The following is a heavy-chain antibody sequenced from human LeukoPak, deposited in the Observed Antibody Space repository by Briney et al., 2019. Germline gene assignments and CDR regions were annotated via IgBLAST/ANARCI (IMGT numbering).Heavy chain of an antibody. V-gene: IGHV4-38-2*01. D-gene: IGHD4-17*01. J-gene: IGHJ4*02. Sequence: PSETLSLTCAVSGYSISSGYYWGWVRQPLGKGLEWIGSISHSGSTYSNPSLKSRVTLSVDTSKNQFSLKLSSVTAADTAVYYCARLRTTVTYYFDYWGQGTLVTVSS. CDR1: GYSISSGYY. CDR2: ISHSGST. CDR3: ARLRTTVTYYFDY.